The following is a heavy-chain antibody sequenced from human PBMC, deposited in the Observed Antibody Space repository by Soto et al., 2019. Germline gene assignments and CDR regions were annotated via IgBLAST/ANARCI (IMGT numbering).Heavy chain of an antibody. CDR2: ISSSSSYT. CDR3: ARNTVAGTRWSSPIDY. Sequence: GGSLRLSCAASGFTFSDYYMSWIRQAPGKGLEWVSYISSSSSYTNYADSVKGRFTISRDNAKNSLYLQMNSLRAEDTAVYYCARNTVAGTRWSSPIDYWGQGTLVTVSS. D-gene: IGHD6-19*01. CDR1: GFTFSDYY. J-gene: IGHJ4*02. V-gene: IGHV3-11*06.